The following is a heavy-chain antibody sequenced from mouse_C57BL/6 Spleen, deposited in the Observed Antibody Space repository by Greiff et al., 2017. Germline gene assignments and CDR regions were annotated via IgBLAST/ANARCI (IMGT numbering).Heavy chain of an antibody. Sequence: EVQLMESGGGLVKPGGSLKLSCAASGFTFSDYGMHWVRQAPEKGLEWVAYISSGSSNIYYADTVKGRFTISRDNAKNTLFLQMTSLRSEDTAMYYCARHGNFLMDDWGQGTSVTVSS. CDR1: GFTFSDYG. V-gene: IGHV5-17*01. CDR3: ARHGNFLMDD. CDR2: ISSGSSNI. J-gene: IGHJ4*01. D-gene: IGHD2-1*01.